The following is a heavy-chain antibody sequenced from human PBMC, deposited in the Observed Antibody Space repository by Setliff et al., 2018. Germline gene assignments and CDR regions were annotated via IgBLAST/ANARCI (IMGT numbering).Heavy chain of an antibody. Sequence: SETLSLTCTVSGGSISSGDYYWSWIRQPPGKGLEWIGYIYSSGSTYYNPSLKSRVSISVDTSKNQFSLKLSSVTVADTAVYYCARSFSRREKFLLDYWGQGALVTVSS. CDR3: ARSFSRREKFLLDY. J-gene: IGHJ4*02. CDR2: IYSSGST. V-gene: IGHV4-30-4*08. CDR1: GGSISSGDYY.